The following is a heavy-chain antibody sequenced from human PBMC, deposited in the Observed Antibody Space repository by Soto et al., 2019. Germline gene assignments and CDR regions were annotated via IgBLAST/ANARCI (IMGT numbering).Heavy chain of an antibody. J-gene: IGHJ4*01. V-gene: IGHV4-38-2*02. Sequence: SETLSLTCTVSGYSISSGSYCAWIRQPPGKGPGWIASIYHGGTTVYNPALKSRITISVDTATNQFSLKLTSVTAADTAVYYCARVHVMVVAGSTFDYWGHGTLVTVSS. CDR1: GYSISSGSY. CDR2: IYHGGTT. D-gene: IGHD6-19*01. CDR3: ARVHVMVVAGSTFDY.